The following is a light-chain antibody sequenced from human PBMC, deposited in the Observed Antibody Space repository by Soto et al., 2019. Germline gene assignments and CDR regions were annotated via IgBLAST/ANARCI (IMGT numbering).Light chain of an antibody. Sequence: QSVLTQPPSVSAAPGQTVTISCSGSSSNIGNNYVSWYQQLPGTAPKLLIYDNNKRPSGIPDRFSGSKSGTSATLGITGLQTGDEADYYCGTWDGSLSVGVFGGGTKLTVL. V-gene: IGLV1-51*01. CDR1: SSNIGNNY. CDR3: GTWDGSLSVGV. J-gene: IGLJ2*01. CDR2: DNN.